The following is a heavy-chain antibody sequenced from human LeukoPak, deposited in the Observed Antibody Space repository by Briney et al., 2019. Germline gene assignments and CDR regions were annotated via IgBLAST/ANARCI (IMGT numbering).Heavy chain of an antibody. CDR3: ARLGLYTSSWYRYYYFDY. D-gene: IGHD6-13*01. CDR2: INHSGST. J-gene: IGHJ4*02. CDR1: GGSFNDYS. Sequence: SETLSPTCGVHGGSFNDYSWTWIRQSPGKGLEWIGEINHSGSTTYNPSLKSRFTMSVDASKNQISLRLSSVTAADTAVYYCARLGLYTSSWYRYYYFDYWGQGTLVTVSS. V-gene: IGHV4-34*01.